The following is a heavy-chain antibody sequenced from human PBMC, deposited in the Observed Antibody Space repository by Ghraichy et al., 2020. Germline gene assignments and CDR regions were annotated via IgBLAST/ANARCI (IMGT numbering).Heavy chain of an antibody. D-gene: IGHD1-26*01. J-gene: IGHJ3*02. CDR2: MNPNSGNT. CDR1: GYTFTSYD. CDR3: ARSQSGQVGDNDAVDI. V-gene: IGHV1-8*01. Sequence: ASVKVSCKASGYTFTSYDINWVRQATGQGLEWMGWMNPNSGNTGYAQKFQGRVTMTRNTSISTAYMELSSLRSEDKAVYYCARSQSGQVGDNDAVDIWGQGTMVTVSS.